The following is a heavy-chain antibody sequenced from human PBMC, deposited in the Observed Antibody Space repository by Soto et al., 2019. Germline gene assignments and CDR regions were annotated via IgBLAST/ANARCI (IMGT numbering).Heavy chain of an antibody. CDR3: ARAGYCSGGSCLIPLDY. J-gene: IGHJ4*02. Sequence: ASVKVSCKASGYTFTGYYMHWVRQAPGQGLEWMGWINPNSGGTNYAQKFQGWVTMTRDTSISTAYMELSRLRSDDTAVYYCARAGYCSGGSCLIPLDYWGQGTXVTVS. CDR1: GYTFTGYY. CDR2: INPNSGGT. D-gene: IGHD2-15*01. V-gene: IGHV1-2*04.